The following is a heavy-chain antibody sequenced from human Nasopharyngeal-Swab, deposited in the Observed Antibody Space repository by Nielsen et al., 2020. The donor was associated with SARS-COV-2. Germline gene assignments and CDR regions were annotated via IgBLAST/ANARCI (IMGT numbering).Heavy chain of an antibody. CDR3: IAAAGTGSFDY. D-gene: IGHD6-13*01. CDR1: GFTFSSYA. J-gene: IGHJ4*02. CDR2: ISGSGGST. V-gene: IGHV3-23*01. Sequence: GESLKISCAASGFTFSSYAMSWVRQAPGKGPEWVSAISGSGGSTYYADSVKGWFTISRDNSKNTLYLQMNSLRAEDTAVYYCIAAAGTGSFDYWGQGTLVTVSS.